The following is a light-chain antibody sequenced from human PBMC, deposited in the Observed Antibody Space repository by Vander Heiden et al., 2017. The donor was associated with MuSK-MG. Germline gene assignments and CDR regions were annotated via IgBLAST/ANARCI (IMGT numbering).Light chain of an antibody. CDR3: NSYTSSGMVV. V-gene: IGLV2-14*01. CDR1: SSDVGGYEY. CDR2: EVS. Sequence: QSALTQPASVSGSPGQSITISCTGTSSDVGGYEYVSWYQQHPGKAPKLMIYEVSNRPSGVSNRFSGSKSGNTASLTISGLQAEDEADYFCNSYTSSGMVVFGGGTKLTVL. J-gene: IGLJ3*02.